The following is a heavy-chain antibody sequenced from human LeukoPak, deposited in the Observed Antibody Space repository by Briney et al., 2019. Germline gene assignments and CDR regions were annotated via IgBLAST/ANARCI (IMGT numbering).Heavy chain of an antibody. CDR1: GFTFRIYA. J-gene: IGHJ4*02. Sequence: GGSLRLSCAASGFTFRIYAMNWVRQAPGKGLEWVAVISDDGSNKYYAESVKGQFTISRDNSKNTLYLQMNSLGAEDTAVYYCARAFSTTAFDYWGQGTLVTVSS. CDR2: ISDDGSNK. D-gene: IGHD4-17*01. V-gene: IGHV3-30*04. CDR3: ARAFSTTAFDY.